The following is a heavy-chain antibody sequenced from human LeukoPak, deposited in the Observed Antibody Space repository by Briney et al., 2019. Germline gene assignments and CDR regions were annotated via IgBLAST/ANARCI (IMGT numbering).Heavy chain of an antibody. CDR1: GFTFSNYG. Sequence: GGTLRLSCAVSGFTFSNYGMNWVRQAPGKGLEWVSGISVSGFTYYADSVKGRFTISRDNAKNSLYLQMNSLRAEDTAVYYCARDLGTWGQGTLVTVSS. J-gene: IGHJ5*02. V-gene: IGHV3-21*01. D-gene: IGHD3-16*01. CDR2: ISVSGFT. CDR3: ARDLGT.